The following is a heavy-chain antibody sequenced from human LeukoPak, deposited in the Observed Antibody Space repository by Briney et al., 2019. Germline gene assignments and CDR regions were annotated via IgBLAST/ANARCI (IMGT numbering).Heavy chain of an antibody. CDR3: ARDLAYYYDSSGT. V-gene: IGHV3-66*01. Sequence: GGSLRLSCVASGFTFSNYWMSWVRQAPGKGLEWVSVIYSGGSTYYADSVKGRFTISRDNSKNTLYLQMNSLRAEDTAVYYCARDLAYYYDSSGTWGQGTLVTVSS. CDR2: IYSGGST. J-gene: IGHJ5*02. D-gene: IGHD3-22*01. CDR1: GFTFSNYW.